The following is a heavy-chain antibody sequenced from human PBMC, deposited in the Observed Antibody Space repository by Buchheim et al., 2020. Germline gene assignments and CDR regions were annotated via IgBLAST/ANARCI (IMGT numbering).Heavy chain of an antibody. Sequence: QVQLQQWGAGLLKPSETLSLTCAVYGGSFSGYYWSWIRQPPGKGLEWIGEINHSGSTNYNPSLKSRVTISVDTSKNQFSLKLSSVTAADTAVYYCARTVITFGGVIARLNYFDYWGQGTL. CDR1: GGSFSGYY. CDR3: ARTVITFGGVIARLNYFDY. V-gene: IGHV4-34*01. D-gene: IGHD3-16*02. CDR2: INHSGST. J-gene: IGHJ4*02.